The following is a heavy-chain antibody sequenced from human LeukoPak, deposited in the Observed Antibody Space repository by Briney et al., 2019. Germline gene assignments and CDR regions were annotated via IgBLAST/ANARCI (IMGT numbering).Heavy chain of an antibody. CDR3: ARDGSGSYYFYYYYGMDV. Sequence: ASVKVSCKASGGTFSSYAISWVRQAPGQGLEWMGGIIPIFGTANYAQKFQGRVTITTDESTSTAYMELSSLRSEDTAVYYCARDGSGSYYFYYYYGMDVWGQGTTVTVSS. V-gene: IGHV1-69*05. CDR1: GGTFSSYA. J-gene: IGHJ6*02. D-gene: IGHD3-10*01. CDR2: IIPIFGTA.